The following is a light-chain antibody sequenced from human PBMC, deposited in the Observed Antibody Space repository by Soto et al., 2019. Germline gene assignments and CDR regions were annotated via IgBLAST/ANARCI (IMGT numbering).Light chain of an antibody. J-gene: IGLJ1*01. Sequence: QSVLTQPHSASGTPGQRVTISCSGSSSNIGSNTVTWYQQLPGTAPKLLIYSNNQRPSGVPDRFSGTKSGTSASLAISGLQAEDEADYYCAAWEDSRNGRGVVGTGTKVTVL. CDR2: SNN. V-gene: IGLV1-44*01. CDR3: AAWEDSRNGRGV. CDR1: SSNIGSNT.